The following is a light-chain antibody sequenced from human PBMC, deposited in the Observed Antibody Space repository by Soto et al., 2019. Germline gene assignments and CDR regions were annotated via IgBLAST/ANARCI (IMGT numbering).Light chain of an antibody. CDR1: SSDVGGYNY. Sequence: QSALTQPASVSGSPGQSITISCTGTSSDVGGYNYVSWYQQHPGKGPKLMIYEVSNRPSGVSNRFSGSKSGNTASLTISGLQAEDEADYYCSSYTTNSTPVVFGGGTKLTVL. J-gene: IGLJ2*01. V-gene: IGLV2-14*01. CDR2: EVS. CDR3: SSYTTNSTPVV.